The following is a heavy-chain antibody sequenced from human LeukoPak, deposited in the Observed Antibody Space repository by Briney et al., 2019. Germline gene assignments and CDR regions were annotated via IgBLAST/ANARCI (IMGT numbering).Heavy chain of an antibody. V-gene: IGHV3-66*01. CDR1: GFTVSSNY. CDR2: ISSGGAT. D-gene: IGHD3-22*01. Sequence: GGSLRLSCAASGFTVSSNYMSWVRQAPGKGLEWVSLISSGGATYDADSVKGRFSISRDNSKNTLYLQMNSLRAEDTAVYYCARVFDSSGYYFDYWGQGTLVTVSS. CDR3: ARVFDSSGYYFDY. J-gene: IGHJ4*02.